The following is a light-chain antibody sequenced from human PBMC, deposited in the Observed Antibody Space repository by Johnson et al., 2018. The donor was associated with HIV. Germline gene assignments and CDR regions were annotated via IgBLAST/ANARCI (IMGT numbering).Light chain of an antibody. CDR2: DNN. CDR1: SSNIGNNY. V-gene: IGLV1-51*01. CDR3: GTWDSSLSVLYV. J-gene: IGLJ1*01. Sequence: TQPPSVYAAPGQKVTISCSGSSSNIGNNYVSWYQQLPGTAPKLLIYDNNKRPSGIPDRFSGSKSGTSATLGITGLQTGDEADYYCGTWDSSLSVLYVFGTGTKVTVL.